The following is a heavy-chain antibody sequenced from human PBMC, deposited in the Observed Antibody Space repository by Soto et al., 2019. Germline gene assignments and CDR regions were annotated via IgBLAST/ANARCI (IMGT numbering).Heavy chain of an antibody. CDR3: AKGGLGWDY. V-gene: IGHV3-7*01. J-gene: IGHJ4*02. CDR1: GLTFSSYW. D-gene: IGHD3-10*01. Sequence: EVQLVESGGGLVQPGGSLRLSCAVGGLTFSSYWMSWVRQAPGKGLEWVANIKEDGSEKYYVDSVKGRFTISRDNAKNSLYLQMNSLRAEDTAVYYCAKGGLGWDYWGQGTLVTVSS. CDR2: IKEDGSEK.